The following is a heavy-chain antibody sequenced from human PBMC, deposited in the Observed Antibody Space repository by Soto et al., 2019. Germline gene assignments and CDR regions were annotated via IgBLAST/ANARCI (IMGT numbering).Heavy chain of an antibody. Sequence: GGSLRLSCAASGFTFSDYYMSWIRQAPGKGLEWVSYISSSGNTVYYADSVKGRFTISRDNAKKSLFLQVNSLRAEDTAVYYCEAPVARDSWGQGTLVTVSS. CDR2: ISSSGNTV. J-gene: IGHJ4*02. D-gene: IGHD2-15*01. CDR1: GFTFSDYY. V-gene: IGHV3-11*01. CDR3: EAPVARDS.